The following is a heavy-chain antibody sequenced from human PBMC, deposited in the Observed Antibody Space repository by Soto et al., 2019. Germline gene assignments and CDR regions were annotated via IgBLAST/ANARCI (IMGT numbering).Heavy chain of an antibody. D-gene: IGHD3-22*01. CDR2: VIPIFGTA. CDR3: ARAVEGYYDSSGYYLGY. V-gene: IGHV1-69*01. J-gene: IGHJ4*02. CDR1: GGTFSSYA. Sequence: QVQLVQSGAEVKKPGSSVKVSCKASGGTFSSYAISWVRQAPGQGLEWMGGVIPIFGTANYAQKFQGRVTITADESTSTAYMELSSLRSEDTAVYYCARAVEGYYDSSGYYLGYLGQGTLVTVSS.